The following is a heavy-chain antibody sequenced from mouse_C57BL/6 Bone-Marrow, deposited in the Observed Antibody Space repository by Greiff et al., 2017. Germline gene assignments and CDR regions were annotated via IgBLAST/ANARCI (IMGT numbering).Heavy chain of an antibody. CDR1: GYTFTNYW. J-gene: IGHJ3*01. Sequence: VQRVESGAELVRPGTSVKMSCKASGYTFTNYWIGWAKQRPGHGLEWIGDIYPGGGYTNYNEKFKGKATLTADKSSSTAYMQFSSLTSEDSAIYYCARSPWFAYWGQGTLVTVSA. CDR3: ARSPWFAY. V-gene: IGHV1-63*01. CDR2: IYPGGGYT.